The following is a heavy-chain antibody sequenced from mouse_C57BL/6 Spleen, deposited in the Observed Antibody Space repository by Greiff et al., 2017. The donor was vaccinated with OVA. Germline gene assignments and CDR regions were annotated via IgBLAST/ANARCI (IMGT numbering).Heavy chain of an antibody. J-gene: IGHJ4*01. D-gene: IGHD1-2*01. CDR2: IDPSDSET. CDR3: ARRGLRHYYAMDY. CDR1: GYTFTSYW. Sequence: VQLQQSGAELVRPGSSVKLSCKASGYTFTSYWMHWVKQRPIQGLEWIGNIDPSDSETHYNQKFKDKATLTVDKSSSTAYMQLSSLTSEDSAVYYCARRGLRHYYAMDYWGQGTSVTVSS. V-gene: IGHV1-52*01.